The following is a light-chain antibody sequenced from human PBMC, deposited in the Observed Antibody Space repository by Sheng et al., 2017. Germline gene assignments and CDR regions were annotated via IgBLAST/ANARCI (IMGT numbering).Light chain of an antibody. CDR3: QQRSNWS. CDR1: QSVSIY. CDR2: DAS. V-gene: IGKV3-11*01. Sequence: IALTQSPATLSLSPGERATLSCRASQSVSIYLAWYQQKPGQAPRLLIYDASNRATGIPARFSGSGSGTDFTLTISSLEPEDFAVYYCQQRSNWSFGGGTKVEV. J-gene: IGKJ4*01.